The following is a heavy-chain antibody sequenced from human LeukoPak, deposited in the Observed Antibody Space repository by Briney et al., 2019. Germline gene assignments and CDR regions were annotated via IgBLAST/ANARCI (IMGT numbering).Heavy chain of an antibody. V-gene: IGHV1-8*01. J-gene: IGHJ4*02. CDR3: ARQVAAVAGTNPLLDY. Sequence: GASVKVSCKASGYTFTSYDFNWVRQATGQGLEWMGWLNPNSGNTDYAQKFQGRVTITADKSTSTAYMELSSLRSEDTAVYYCARQVAAVAGTNPLLDYWGQGTLVTVSS. D-gene: IGHD6-19*01. CDR2: LNPNSGNT. CDR1: GYTFTSYD.